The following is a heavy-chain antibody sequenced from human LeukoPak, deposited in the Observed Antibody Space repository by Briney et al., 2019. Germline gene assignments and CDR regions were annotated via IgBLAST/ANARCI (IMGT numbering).Heavy chain of an antibody. D-gene: IGHD1-26*01. Sequence: GGSLRLSCAASGFTFSTYGMHWVRQAPGKGLEWVAVISYDGSNKHYADPVKSRFTISRDNSKNTLYLQMNSLRGEDTAVYYCAKDYLGASHTFDIWGQGTMVTVSS. CDR3: AKDYLGASHTFDI. CDR1: GFTFSTYG. CDR2: ISYDGSNK. V-gene: IGHV3-30*18. J-gene: IGHJ3*02.